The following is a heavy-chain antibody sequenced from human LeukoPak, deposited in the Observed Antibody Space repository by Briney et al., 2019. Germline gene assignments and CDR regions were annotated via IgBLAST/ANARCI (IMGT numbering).Heavy chain of an antibody. CDR2: IYYSGST. J-gene: IGHJ5*02. CDR3: ARETTRGWFDP. CDR1: GVSISSYY. Sequence: SETLSLTCTVSGVSISSYYWSWIRQPPGKGLEWIGYIYYSGSTTYNPSLKSRVTISVDTSKNQFSLKLSSVTAADTAVYYCARETTRGWFDPWGQGTLVTVSS. V-gene: IGHV4-59*01. D-gene: IGHD1-26*01.